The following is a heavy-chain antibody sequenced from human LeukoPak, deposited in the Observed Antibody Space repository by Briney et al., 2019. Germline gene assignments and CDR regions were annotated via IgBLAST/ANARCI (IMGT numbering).Heavy chain of an antibody. D-gene: IGHD2-21*01. J-gene: IGHJ3*02. Sequence: ASVKVSCKASVYTFTGYYMQWVRQAPGQGLEWMGWINPNSGGTNYAQKFQGRVTMTRDTSISTAYMELSRLRSDDTAVYYCARDKLWSDAFDIWGQGTMVTVSS. CDR2: INPNSGGT. V-gene: IGHV1-2*02. CDR3: ARDKLWSDAFDI. CDR1: VYTFTGYY.